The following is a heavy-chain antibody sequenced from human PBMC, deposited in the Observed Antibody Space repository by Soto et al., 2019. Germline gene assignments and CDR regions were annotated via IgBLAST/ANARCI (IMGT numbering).Heavy chain of an antibody. J-gene: IGHJ4*02. CDR2: STGDTLEA. CDR1: GYTFNRYA. V-gene: IGHV1-18*01. Sequence: QVQLVQSGAEVRKPGASVTVSCKASGYTFNRYAISWLRQAPGQGPEWMGWSTGDTLEASYARKFQGRVTLTRNTSTSTVYMELRSLRDDETAVYYCARGRPTAHWGQGTLVTASS. CDR3: ARGRPTAH.